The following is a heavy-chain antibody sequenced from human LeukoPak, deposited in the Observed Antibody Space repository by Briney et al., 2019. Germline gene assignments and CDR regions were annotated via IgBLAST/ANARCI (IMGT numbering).Heavy chain of an antibody. J-gene: IGHJ4*02. D-gene: IGHD5-12*01. CDR3: AREGGVQERGYDFDY. V-gene: IGHV4-34*01. CDR1: GGSFSGYY. CDR2: INHSGST. Sequence: SETLSLTCAVYGGSFSGYYWSWIRQPPGKGLEWIGEINHSGSTNYNPSLKSRVTISVDTSKNQFSLKLSSVTAADTAVYYCAREGGVQERGYDFDYWGQGTLVTVSS.